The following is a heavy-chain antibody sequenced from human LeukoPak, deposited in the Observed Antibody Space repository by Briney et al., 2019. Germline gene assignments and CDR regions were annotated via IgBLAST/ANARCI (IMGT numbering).Heavy chain of an antibody. J-gene: IGHJ6*03. D-gene: IGHD3-10*02. Sequence: GGSLRLSCATSTFNFSNYYMHWVRQVPGKGLVWVSRINNEGRTTSYADSVKGRFTISRDNAKNTLFLQMNSLRAEDTAVYYCARGGPKSLFSVYYHMDVWGKGTTVTVSS. V-gene: IGHV3-74*01. CDR2: INNEGRTT. CDR3: ARGGPKSLFSVYYHMDV. CDR1: TFNFSNYY.